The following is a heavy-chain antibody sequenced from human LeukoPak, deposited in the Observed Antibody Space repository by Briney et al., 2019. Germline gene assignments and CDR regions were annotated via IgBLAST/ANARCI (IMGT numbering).Heavy chain of an antibody. V-gene: IGHV4-39*07. J-gene: IGHJ4*02. D-gene: IGHD1-26*01. Sequence: PSETLSLTCTVSGGSISSSSYYWGWIRQPPGKGLEWIGSIYYSGSTYYNPSLKSRVTISVDTSKNQFSLKLSSVTAADTAVYYRARIVRNYFEYLGQGTLVTVSS. CDR2: IYYSGST. CDR1: GGSISSSSYY. CDR3: ARIVRNYFEY.